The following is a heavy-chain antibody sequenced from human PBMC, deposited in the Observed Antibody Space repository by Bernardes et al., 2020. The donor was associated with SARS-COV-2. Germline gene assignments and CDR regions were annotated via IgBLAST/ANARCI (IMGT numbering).Heavy chain of an antibody. CDR1: GYTFSIHG. J-gene: IGHJ4*02. V-gene: IGHV1-18*01. CDR2: ISAYNGNT. D-gene: IGHD3-22*01. CDR3: ARVNYFESSGYYDY. Sequence: ASLKVSCKASGYTFSIHGISWVRQVPGQGLEWMGWISAYNGNTHYAQKFQGRVTMTTDTTTSTVYMELSSLSSDDTAMYYCARVNYFESSGYYDYWGQGTQVTVSS.